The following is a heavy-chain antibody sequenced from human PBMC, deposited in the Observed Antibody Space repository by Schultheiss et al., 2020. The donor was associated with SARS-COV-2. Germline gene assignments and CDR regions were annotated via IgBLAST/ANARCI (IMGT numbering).Heavy chain of an antibody. J-gene: IGHJ4*02. CDR1: GFTFSSYS. Sequence: GGSLRLSCAASGFTFSSYSMNWVRQAPGKGLEWVSGISWNSGSIGYADSVKGRFTISRDNAKNSLYLQMNSLRAEDTAVYYCARGGALEPFDYWGQGTLVTVSS. D-gene: IGHD1-1*01. CDR3: ARGGALEPFDY. CDR2: ISWNSGSI. V-gene: IGHV3-48*04.